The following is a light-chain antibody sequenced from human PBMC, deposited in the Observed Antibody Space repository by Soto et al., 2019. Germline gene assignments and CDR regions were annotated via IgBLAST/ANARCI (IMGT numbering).Light chain of an antibody. Sequence: EIVLTQSPATLSLSPGKRATLSCRASQSVSSYLAWYQQKPGQAPRLLIYDASNRATGIPASFSGSGYGTDFSRSISSREPEDFAVYFCQQRSYWPPMYTFGHGTKLEIK. CDR2: DAS. CDR1: QSVSSY. V-gene: IGKV3-11*01. J-gene: IGKJ2*01. CDR3: QQRSYWPPMYT.